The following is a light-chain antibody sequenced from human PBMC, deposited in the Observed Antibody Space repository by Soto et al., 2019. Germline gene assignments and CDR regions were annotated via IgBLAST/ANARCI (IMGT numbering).Light chain of an antibody. Sequence: IQMTQSPSSLSSCVVDMVTITWRASQGIRNDLGWYQQKPGKAPKLLIYAASSLQSGVPSRLSGSGSGTEFTLTISSLQPEDFATYYCQHLNSYPITFGQGTRLEIK. CDR3: QHLNSYPIT. J-gene: IGKJ5*01. CDR2: AAS. CDR1: QGIRND. V-gene: IGKV1-17*01.